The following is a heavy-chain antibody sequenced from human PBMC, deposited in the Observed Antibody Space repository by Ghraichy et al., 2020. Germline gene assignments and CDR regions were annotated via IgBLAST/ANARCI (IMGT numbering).Heavy chain of an antibody. CDR3: AIVYKTDLDY. J-gene: IGHJ4*02. D-gene: IGHD1-1*01. CDR1: GFTIRSYS. V-gene: IGHV3-23*01. Sequence: GGSLRLSCAGSGFTIRSYSMSWVRQAPGKGLEWVSAISYRGGETFYADSVKGLFTISRDTSKNTLSLQMDSLRAEDTAVYFCAIVYKTDLDYWGQGTLVTVSS. CDR2: ISYRGGET.